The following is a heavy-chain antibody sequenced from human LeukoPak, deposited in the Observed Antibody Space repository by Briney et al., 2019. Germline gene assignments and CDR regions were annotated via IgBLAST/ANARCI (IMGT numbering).Heavy chain of an antibody. CDR1: GFTFDDYA. CDR3: AKDIRYDSSGYPDY. J-gene: IGHJ4*02. CDR2: ISWNSGSI. V-gene: IGHV3-9*01. D-gene: IGHD3-22*01. Sequence: SLRLSCAASGFTFDDYAMHWVRQAPGKGLEWVSGISWNSGSIGYADSVKGRFTISRDNAKNSLYLQMNSLRAEDTALYYCAKDIRYDSSGYPDYWGQGTLVTVSS.